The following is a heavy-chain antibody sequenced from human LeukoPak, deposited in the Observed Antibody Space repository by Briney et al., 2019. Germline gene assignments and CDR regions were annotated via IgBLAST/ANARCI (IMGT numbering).Heavy chain of an antibody. CDR3: ARQAEWAYDILTGYYKYYYMDV. V-gene: IGHV3-48*04. Sequence: GGSLRLSCAASGFTFSSYWMHWVRQAPGKGLEWVSYIRSSGSTIYYADSVKGRFTISRDNAKNSLYLQMNSLRAEDTAVYYCARQAEWAYDILTGYYKYYYMDVWGKGTTVTISS. D-gene: IGHD3-9*01. CDR1: GFTFSSYW. CDR2: IRSSGSTI. J-gene: IGHJ6*03.